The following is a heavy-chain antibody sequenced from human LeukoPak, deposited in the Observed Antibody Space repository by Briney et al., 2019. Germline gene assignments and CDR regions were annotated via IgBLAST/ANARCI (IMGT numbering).Heavy chain of an antibody. Sequence: ASVKVSCKASGYTFTSYAMHWVRQAPGQRLEWMGWINAGNGNTKYSQKFQGRVTITRDTSASTAYMELSSLRSEDTAVYYCARCPGKGSSWYCRYFDYWGQGTLVTVSS. CDR3: ARCPGKGSSWYCRYFDY. V-gene: IGHV1-3*01. CDR1: GYTFTSYA. D-gene: IGHD6-13*01. CDR2: INAGNGNT. J-gene: IGHJ4*02.